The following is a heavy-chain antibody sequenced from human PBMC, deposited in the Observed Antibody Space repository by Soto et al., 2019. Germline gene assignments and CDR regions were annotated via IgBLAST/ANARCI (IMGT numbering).Heavy chain of an antibody. Sequence: ASETLSLTCTVSGGSISSSSYYWGWIRQPPGKGLEWIGSIYYSGSTYYNPSLKSRVTISVDTSKNQFSLKLSSVTAADTAVYYCARTVEVHFWSGLSGYGMDVWGQGTTVTVSS. CDR1: GGSISSSSYY. CDR2: IYYSGST. CDR3: ARTVEVHFWSGLSGYGMDV. V-gene: IGHV4-39*01. D-gene: IGHD3-3*02. J-gene: IGHJ6*02.